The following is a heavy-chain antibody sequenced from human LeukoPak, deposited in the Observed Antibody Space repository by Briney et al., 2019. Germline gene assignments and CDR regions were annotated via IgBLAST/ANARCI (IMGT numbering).Heavy chain of an antibody. CDR3: AKAKWEEYSSSPYYFDY. CDR1: GFTFSSYA. CDR2: ISYDGSNK. V-gene: IGHV3-30-3*01. Sequence: GGSLRLSCAASGFTFSSYAMHWVRQAPGKGLEWVAVISYDGSNKYYADSVKGRFTISRDNSKNTLYLQMNSLRAEDTAVYYCAKAKWEEYSSSPYYFDYWGQGTLVTVSS. D-gene: IGHD6-6*01. J-gene: IGHJ4*02.